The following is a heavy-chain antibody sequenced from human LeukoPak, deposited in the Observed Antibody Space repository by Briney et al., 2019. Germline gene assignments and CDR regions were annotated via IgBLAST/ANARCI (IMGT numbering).Heavy chain of an antibody. Sequence: ASVKVSCKASGYTLTRYYMHWVRQAPGQGLEWMGWMNPNSGGTKYAQKFQGRVTMTRDTSISTAYMELSRLGSDDTAMYYCARDKLGLGELSLYDQWGQGTLVTVFS. CDR1: GYTLTRYY. D-gene: IGHD3-16*02. V-gene: IGHV1-2*02. J-gene: IGHJ5*02. CDR3: ARDKLGLGELSLYDQ. CDR2: MNPNSGGT.